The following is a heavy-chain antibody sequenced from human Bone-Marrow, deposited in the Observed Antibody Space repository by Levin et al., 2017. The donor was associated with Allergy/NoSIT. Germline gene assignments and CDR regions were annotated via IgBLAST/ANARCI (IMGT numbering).Heavy chain of an antibody. CDR3: APFSNDGDWFDP. Sequence: ASVKVSCKASGYTFTSYDINWVRQATGQGLEWMGWMNPNSGNTGYAQKFQGRVTMTRNTSISTAYMELSSLRSEDTAVYYCAPFSNDGDWFDPWGQGTLVTVSS. D-gene: IGHD1-1*01. CDR2: MNPNSGNT. V-gene: IGHV1-8*01. CDR1: GYTFTSYD. J-gene: IGHJ5*02.